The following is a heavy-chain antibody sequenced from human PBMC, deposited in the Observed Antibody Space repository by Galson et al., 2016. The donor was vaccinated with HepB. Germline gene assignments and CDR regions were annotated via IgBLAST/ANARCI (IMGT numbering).Heavy chain of an antibody. V-gene: IGHV3-48*03. Sequence: SLRLSCAAFGFIFTSFEMSWVRQAPGKGLEWLSYISNSGSRVYNADSVKGRFTISRDNAKNTLYLEMNSLRAEDTALYYCARLHWGASSDWGQGTLVTVSP. CDR3: ARLHWGASSD. D-gene: IGHD7-27*01. CDR2: ISNSGSRV. J-gene: IGHJ4*02. CDR1: GFIFTSFE.